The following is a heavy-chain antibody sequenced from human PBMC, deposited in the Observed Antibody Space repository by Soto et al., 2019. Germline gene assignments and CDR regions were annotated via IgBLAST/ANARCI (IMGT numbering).Heavy chain of an antibody. Sequence: QVQLMQSGAAVQKPGSSVKVSCKASGDTLSHYGVSWVRQVPGKGLKWMGGTTAILGTRDYAQKFQGRMTITSDESTTTSYMELNSLSSDDTAVYYCAAGDSSDTGDHWGQGTLVTVSS. V-gene: IGHV1-69*01. CDR2: TTAILGTR. CDR3: AAGDSSDTGDH. D-gene: IGHD5-18*01. J-gene: IGHJ4*02. CDR1: GDTLSHYG.